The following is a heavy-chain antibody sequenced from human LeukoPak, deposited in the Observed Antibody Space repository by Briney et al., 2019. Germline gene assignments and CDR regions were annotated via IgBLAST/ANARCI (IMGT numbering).Heavy chain of an antibody. J-gene: IGHJ6*03. CDR3: AKEGITRYMDV. D-gene: IGHD3-3*01. CDR2: ISWNSGSI. CDR1: GFTFDDYA. V-gene: IGHV3-9*01. Sequence: TGRSLRLSCAASGFTFDDYAMHWVRQAPGKGLEWVSGISWNSGSIGYADSVKGRFTISRDNAKNSLYLQMNSLRAEDTALYYCAKEGITRYMDVWGKGTTVTISS.